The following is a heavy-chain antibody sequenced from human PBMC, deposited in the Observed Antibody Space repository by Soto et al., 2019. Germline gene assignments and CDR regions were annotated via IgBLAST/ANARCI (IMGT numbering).Heavy chain of an antibody. D-gene: IGHD5-18*01. CDR3: ANLNTAKGFDY. CDR2: INHSGST. CDR1: GGSFSGYY. V-gene: IGHV4-34*01. J-gene: IGHJ4*02. Sequence: QVQLQQWGAGLLKPSETLSLTCAVYGGSFSGYYWSWIRQPPGKGLEWIGEINHSGSTNYNPSLKSRVTISVDTSKNQFSLKLSSVTAADTAVYYCANLNTAKGFDYWGQGTLVTVSS.